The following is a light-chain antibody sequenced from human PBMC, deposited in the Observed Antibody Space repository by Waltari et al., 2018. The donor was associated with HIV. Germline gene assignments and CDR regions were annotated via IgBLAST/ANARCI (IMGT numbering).Light chain of an antibody. CDR2: EDD. CDR1: SSNIGNNY. J-gene: IGLJ2*01. CDR3: GTWDTSLSAGVV. V-gene: IGLV1-51*01. Sequence: QSVLTQPPSVSAAQGQKVTISCSGSSSNIGNNYVSWYQQIPGTAPKLLIYEDDKETSGMPDRLPGSKAGTSATLDITGLQSGDEADYYWGTWDTSLSAGVVCGGGTKLTVL.